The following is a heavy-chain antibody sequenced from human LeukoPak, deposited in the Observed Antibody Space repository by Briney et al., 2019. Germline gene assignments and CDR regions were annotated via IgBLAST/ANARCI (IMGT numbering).Heavy chain of an antibody. CDR2: ISSRDNTI. Sequence: PGGSLRLSHAAPGFTFSSHEMNWVRQAPGKGLEWGSYISSRDNTIYYADSVKGRFTISRDNAKNSLYVQMNSLRAEDTAVDCCARGGGYYQFDYWGQGTLVTVSS. V-gene: IGHV3-48*03. J-gene: IGHJ4*02. D-gene: IGHD3-22*01. CDR3: ARGGGYYQFDY. CDR1: GFTFSSHE.